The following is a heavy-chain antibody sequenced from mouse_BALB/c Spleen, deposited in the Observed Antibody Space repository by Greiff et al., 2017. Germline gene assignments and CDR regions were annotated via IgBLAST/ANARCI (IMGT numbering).Heavy chain of an antibody. CDR2: IDPENGNT. V-gene: IGHV14-1*02. J-gene: IGHJ4*01. CDR1: GFNIKDYY. Sequence: EVKLQQSGAELVRPGALVKLSCKASGFNIKDYYMHWVKQRPEQGLEWIGWIDPENGNTIYDPKFQGKASITADTSSNTAYLQLSSLTSEDTAVYYCAREEDYWGQGTSVTVSS. CDR3: AREEDY.